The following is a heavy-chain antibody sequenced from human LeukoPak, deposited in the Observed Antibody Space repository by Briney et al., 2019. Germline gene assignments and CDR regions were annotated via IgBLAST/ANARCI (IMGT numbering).Heavy chain of an antibody. J-gene: IGHJ4*02. Sequence: SETLSLTCTVSGGSISSSSYYWDWIRQPPGKGLEWIGSIYYSGSTNYNPSLKSQASISIDTSKNQFSLRLTSVTAADTAVYYCARQTGSGLFILPGGQGTLVTVSS. CDR2: IYYSGST. CDR1: GGSISSSSYY. V-gene: IGHV4-39*01. CDR3: ARQTGSGLFILP. D-gene: IGHD3/OR15-3a*01.